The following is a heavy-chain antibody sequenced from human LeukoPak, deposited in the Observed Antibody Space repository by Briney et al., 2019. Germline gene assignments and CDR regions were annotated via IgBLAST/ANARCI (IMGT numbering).Heavy chain of an antibody. CDR2: ISYDGSNK. CDR1: GFTFNSYA. Sequence: GRSLRLSCAASGFTFNSYAMHWVRQAPGKGLEWVAVISYDGSNKYYADSVKGRFTISRDNSKNTLYLQMNSLRAEDTAVYYCARVGPTGYCSSTSCYGDYWGQGTLVTVSS. V-gene: IGHV3-30-3*01. D-gene: IGHD2-2*01. CDR3: ARVGPTGYCSSTSCYGDY. J-gene: IGHJ4*02.